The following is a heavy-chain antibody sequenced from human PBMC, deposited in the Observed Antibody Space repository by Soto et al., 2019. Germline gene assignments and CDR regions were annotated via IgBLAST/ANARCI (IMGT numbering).Heavy chain of an antibody. Sequence: QVQLVESGGGVFQPGRSLRLSCAASGCTVSSYGMHWGRQAPGKGLEWVAIISCDGSNRYYADSVKGRFTISRDSSKNTLYLQVNSLRAEDTAVYYCARGAGLSQYNYYINVWGKGAKVTVSS. CDR2: ISCDGSNR. V-gene: IGHV3-33*01. D-gene: IGHD6-19*01. CDR3: ARGAGLSQYNYYINV. CDR1: GCTVSSYG. J-gene: IGHJ6*03.